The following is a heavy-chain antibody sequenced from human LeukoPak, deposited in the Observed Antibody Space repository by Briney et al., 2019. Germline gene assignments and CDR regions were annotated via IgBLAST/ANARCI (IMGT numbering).Heavy chain of an antibody. CDR3: ARVGYYDSSGYYHFDY. Sequence: SVKVSCKASGGTFSSYAISWVRQAPGQGLEWMGGIIPIFGTANYAQKFQGRVTITADESTSTAYMELSSLRSEDTAVCYCARVGYYDSSGYYHFDYWGQGTLVTVFS. CDR2: IIPIFGTA. D-gene: IGHD3-22*01. J-gene: IGHJ4*02. V-gene: IGHV1-69*13. CDR1: GGTFSSYA.